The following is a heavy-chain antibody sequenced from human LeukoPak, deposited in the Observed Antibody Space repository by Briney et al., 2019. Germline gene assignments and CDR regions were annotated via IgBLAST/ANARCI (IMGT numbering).Heavy chain of an antibody. J-gene: IGHJ4*02. CDR3: AKDEDNSGYYLRYFDY. V-gene: IGHV3-23*01. CDR1: GFSFTDYA. Sequence: PGGSLRLSCATSGFSFTDYAMSWVRQAPGKGLEWVSTITGSGVTTYYADFVKGRFSISRDISENTVYLHTNSLRAEDTAVYYCAKDEDNSGYYLRYFDYWGQGTLVTVST. D-gene: IGHD3-22*01. CDR2: ITGSGVTT.